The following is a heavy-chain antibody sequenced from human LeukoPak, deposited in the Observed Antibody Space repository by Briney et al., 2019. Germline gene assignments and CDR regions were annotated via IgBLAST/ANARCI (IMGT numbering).Heavy chain of an antibody. CDR3: ATYGSGSYFSYYYYYMDV. V-gene: IGHV3-7*01. Sequence: GGSLRLSCAASGFTFSSYWMSWVRQAPGKGLEWAANIKQDGSEKYYVDSVKGRFTISRDNAKNSLYLQMNSLRAEDTAVYYCATYGSGSYFSYYYYYMDVWGKGTTVTISS. J-gene: IGHJ6*03. D-gene: IGHD3-10*01. CDR1: GFTFSSYW. CDR2: IKQDGSEK.